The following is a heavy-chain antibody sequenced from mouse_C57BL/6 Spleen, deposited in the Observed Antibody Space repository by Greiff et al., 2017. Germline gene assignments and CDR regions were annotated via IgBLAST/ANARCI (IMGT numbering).Heavy chain of an antibody. D-gene: IGHD2-3*01. CDR2: SRNKANDYTT. J-gene: IGHJ4*01. CDR3: ARDDGYCGGDAMDY. Sequence: EVQLVESGGGLLQSGRSLRLSCATSGFTFSDFYMEWVRQAPGKGLEWIAASRNKANDYTTEHSASVKGRFIVSKDTSQSILYLQMNALRAVDTAIYYCARDDGYCGGDAMDYWGQGTSVTVSS. CDR1: GFTFSDFY. V-gene: IGHV7-1*01.